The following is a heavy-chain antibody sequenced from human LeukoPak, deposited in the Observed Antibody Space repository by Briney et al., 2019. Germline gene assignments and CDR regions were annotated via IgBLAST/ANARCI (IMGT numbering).Heavy chain of an antibody. CDR2: ISYNSGTI. J-gene: IGHJ3*02. Sequence: PGGSLTLSCAASGVNFVDYAMHWLRQPPGKGLEWVAGISYNSGTIVYADSVKGRFTISRDNARNSLFLQMNSLRPEDRALYYCAKDITSQFGEFLYPNALGTWGQGTTVTVSS. D-gene: IGHD3-10*01. CDR3: AKDITSQFGEFLYPNALGT. CDR1: GVNFVDYA. V-gene: IGHV3-9*01.